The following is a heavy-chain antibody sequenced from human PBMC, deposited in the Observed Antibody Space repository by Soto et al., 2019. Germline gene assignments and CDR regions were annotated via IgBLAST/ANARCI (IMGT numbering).Heavy chain of an antibody. CDR3: ARGGSDYEGSGYYQGHV. CDR1: GGTFSNYG. CDR2: IVPIFGA. D-gene: IGHD3-22*01. Sequence: QVQLVQSGAEVKKPGSSVKVSCKSSGGTFSNYGFSWVRQAPGQGLECMGVIVPIFGAEHPQKFQGRVTITADESTNTDLMEVRDLRSEDKAVYYCARGGSDYEGSGYYQGHVWGQGTTVTVSS. V-gene: IGHV1-69*12. J-gene: IGHJ6*02.